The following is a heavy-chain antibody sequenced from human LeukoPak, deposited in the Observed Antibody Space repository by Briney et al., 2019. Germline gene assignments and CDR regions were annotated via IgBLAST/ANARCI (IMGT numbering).Heavy chain of an antibody. CDR1: GFTFSSYA. J-gene: IGHJ4*02. CDR2: ISYDGSNK. V-gene: IGHV3-30-3*01. D-gene: IGHD4-17*01. Sequence: GGSLRLSCAASGFTFSSYAMHWVRQAPGKGLEWVAVISYDGSNKYCADSVKGRFTISRDNSKNTLYLQMNSLRAEDTAVYYCAGGDYELYYFDYWGQGTLVTVSS. CDR3: AGGDYELYYFDY.